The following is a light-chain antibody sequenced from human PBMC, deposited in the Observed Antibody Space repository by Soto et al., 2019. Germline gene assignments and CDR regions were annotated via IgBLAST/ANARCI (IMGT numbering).Light chain of an antibody. Sequence: EIVLTQSPGTLSLSPGERATLSCRASQSVSGYLAWYQQKPGQAPRLLIYDASTRATGISARFSGSGSGTDFTLTISSLEPEDFSVYYCQQRSNWPVTFGQGTRVEL. CDR1: QSVSGY. CDR3: QQRSNWPVT. CDR2: DAS. J-gene: IGKJ1*01. V-gene: IGKV3-11*01.